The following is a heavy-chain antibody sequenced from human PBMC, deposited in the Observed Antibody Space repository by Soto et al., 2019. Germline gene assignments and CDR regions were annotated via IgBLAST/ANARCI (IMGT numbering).Heavy chain of an antibody. V-gene: IGHV3-48*03. J-gene: IGHJ6*02. D-gene: IGHD3-16*02. Sequence: EVQLVESGGGLVQPGGSLRLSCAASGFTFSSYEMNWVRQAPGKGLEWVSYISSSGSTIYYADSVKGRFTISRDNAKNSLYRQMNSLRAEDTAVYYCARDRLITFGGVIVNPNDYYYYYGMDVWGQGTTVTVSS. CDR1: GFTFSSYE. CDR2: ISSSGSTI. CDR3: ARDRLITFGGVIVNPNDYYYYYGMDV.